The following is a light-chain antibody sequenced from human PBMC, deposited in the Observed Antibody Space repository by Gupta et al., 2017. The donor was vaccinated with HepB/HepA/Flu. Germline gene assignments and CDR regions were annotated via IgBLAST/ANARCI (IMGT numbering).Light chain of an antibody. V-gene: IGLV3-1*01. CDR2: EDN. Sequence: SYDLTQPPSVSVSPGQTASIPCSGSKLGNNYVCWYQQKPGQSPVLVILEDNKRPSGIPERFSGSNSRNTATLTISGTQTIDEADYYCQAWDSTTVIFGGGTRLSVL. CDR3: QAWDSTTVI. CDR1: KLGNNY. J-gene: IGLJ2*01.